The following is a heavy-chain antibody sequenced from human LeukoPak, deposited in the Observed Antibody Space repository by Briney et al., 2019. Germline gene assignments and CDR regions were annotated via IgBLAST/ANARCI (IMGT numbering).Heavy chain of an antibody. J-gene: IGHJ3*02. CDR1: GFTFSSYS. CDR2: ISRSSSFI. V-gene: IGHV3-21*01. D-gene: IGHD3-22*01. Sequence: GGSLRLSCAASGFTFSSYSMNWVRQAPGKGLEWVSSISRSSSFIYYADSVKGRFTISRDNSKNTLYLQMNSLRAEDTAVYYCAKLRHYYDSSGYFDAFDIWGQGTMVTVSS. CDR3: AKLRHYYDSSGYFDAFDI.